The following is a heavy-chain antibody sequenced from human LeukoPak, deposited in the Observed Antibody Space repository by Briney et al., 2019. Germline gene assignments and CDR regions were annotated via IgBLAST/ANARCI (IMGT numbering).Heavy chain of an antibody. V-gene: IGHV4-34*01. CDR3: ARRSRSLTPFIAAAVDYFDY. D-gene: IGHD6-13*01. J-gene: IGHJ4*02. CDR1: GGSFSDYY. Sequence: SETLSLTCAVYGGSFSDYYWTWIRQPPGKGLEWIGEINHVETANYNPSLKSRVAISVDTSKSQFSLRLNSVTAADTAVYYCARRSRSLTPFIAAAVDYFDYWGQGTLVTVSS. CDR2: INHVETA.